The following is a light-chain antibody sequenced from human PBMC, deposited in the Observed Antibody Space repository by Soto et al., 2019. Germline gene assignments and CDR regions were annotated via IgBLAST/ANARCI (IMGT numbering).Light chain of an antibody. CDR1: QSISSW. J-gene: IGKJ1*01. V-gene: IGKV1-5*01. Sequence: DIQITQSPSTLSASVGYRVSITCLSSQSISSWLAWYQQKPGKAPKLLIYDASSLESGVPSRFSGSGSGTEFTLTISSLQPDDFATYYCQQYNSYWTFGQGTKVDI. CDR2: DAS. CDR3: QQYNSYWT.